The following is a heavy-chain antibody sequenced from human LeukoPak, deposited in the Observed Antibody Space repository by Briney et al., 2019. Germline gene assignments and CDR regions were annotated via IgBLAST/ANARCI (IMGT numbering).Heavy chain of an antibody. Sequence: SETLSLTCAVSGGSISSSNWWSWVRQPPGKGLEWIGEIYHSGSTNYNPSLKSRVTISVDTSKNQFSLKLSSVTAADTAVYYCARGSAGYSYGGDYYYYMDVWGKGTTVTVSS. CDR1: GGSISSSNW. J-gene: IGHJ6*03. CDR2: IYHSGST. D-gene: IGHD5-18*01. V-gene: IGHV4-4*02. CDR3: ARGSAGYSYGGDYYYYMDV.